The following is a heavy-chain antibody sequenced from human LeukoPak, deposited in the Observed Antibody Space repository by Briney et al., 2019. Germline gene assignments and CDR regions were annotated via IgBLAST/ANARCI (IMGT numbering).Heavy chain of an antibody. D-gene: IGHD3-9*01. V-gene: IGHV1-46*01. Sequence: ASVKVSCKASGYTFTSYYMHWVRQAPGQGLEWMEIINPSGGSTSYAQKFQGRVTMTRDTSTSTVYMELSSLRSEDTAVYYCAREGRNVRKYYDILTGYYLDAFDIWGQGTMVTVSS. CDR3: AREGRNVRKYYDILTGYYLDAFDI. J-gene: IGHJ3*02. CDR2: INPSGGST. CDR1: GYTFTSYY.